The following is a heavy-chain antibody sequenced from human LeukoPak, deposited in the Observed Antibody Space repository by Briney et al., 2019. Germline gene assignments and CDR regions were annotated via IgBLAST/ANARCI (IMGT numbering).Heavy chain of an antibody. CDR2: IYYSGGT. Sequence: PSETLSLTCTVSGGSISSYYWSWIRQPPGKGLEWIGYIYYSGGTNYNPSLKSRVTISVDTSKNQFSLKLSSVTAADTAVYYCARNCGGDCHDAFDIWGQGTMVTVSS. J-gene: IGHJ3*02. CDR1: GGSISSYY. V-gene: IGHV4-59*01. D-gene: IGHD2-21*01. CDR3: ARNCGGDCHDAFDI.